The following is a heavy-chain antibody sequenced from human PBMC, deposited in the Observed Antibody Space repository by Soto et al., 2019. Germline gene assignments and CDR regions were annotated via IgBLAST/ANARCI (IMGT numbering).Heavy chain of an antibody. J-gene: IGHJ4*02. CDR3: ARDGIGGTVFRGYLDY. Sequence: GGSLRLSCAASGFTFSSYAMTWVRQAPGKGLEWVAIIRFDGSNEEYADSVKGRFTISRDNSKNTLYLQMNTLGAEDTAVYYCARDGIGGTVFRGYLDYWGRGTVVTVSS. D-gene: IGHD1-7*01. CDR2: IRFDGSNE. CDR1: GFTFSSYA. V-gene: IGHV3-33*08.